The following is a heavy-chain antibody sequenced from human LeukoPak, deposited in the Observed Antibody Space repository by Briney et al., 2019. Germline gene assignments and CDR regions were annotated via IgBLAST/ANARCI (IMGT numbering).Heavy chain of an antibody. CDR3: ARVGGATQLY. V-gene: IGHV4-39*07. Sequence: SETLSLTCTVSGDSISTSNSYWGWIRQPPGKGLEWIGSIYYSGSTYYNPSLKSRVTISVDTSKNQFSLKLSSVTAADTAVYYCARVGGATQLYWGQGTLVTVSS. CDR1: GDSISTSNSY. D-gene: IGHD5-12*01. CDR2: IYYSGST. J-gene: IGHJ4*02.